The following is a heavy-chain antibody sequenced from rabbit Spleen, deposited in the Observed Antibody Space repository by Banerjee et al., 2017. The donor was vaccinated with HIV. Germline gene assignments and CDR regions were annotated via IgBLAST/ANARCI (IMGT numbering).Heavy chain of an antibody. CDR2: ITTGGTT. V-gene: IGHV1S29*01. J-gene: IGHJ4*01. Sequence: QEQLVESGGGLVQPGESLTLSCKASGFDFSRYWMSWVRQAPGKGLEWIGTITTGGTTFYANWAKGRFTISRENAQNTLYLQLNSLTAADTATYFCARDLTDAIGWNFGWWGPGTLVTVS. CDR3: ARDLTDAIGWNFGW. D-gene: IGHD4-1*01. CDR1: GFDFSRYW.